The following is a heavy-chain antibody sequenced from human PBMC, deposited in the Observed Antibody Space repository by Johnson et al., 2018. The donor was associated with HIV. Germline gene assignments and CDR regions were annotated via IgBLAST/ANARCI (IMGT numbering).Heavy chain of an antibody. J-gene: IGHJ3*02. D-gene: IGHD1-14*01. CDR3: ARYPIRDDAFDI. V-gene: IGHV3-15*01. CDR1: GFTFNRAW. Sequence: MLLVESGGGLVKPGGSLRVSCAASGFTFNRAWMSWVRQAPGKGLEWVGRVKSITDGGTTDYTAPVTGRFTISRDNAKNSLYLQMNSLRGEDAAMYYCARYPIRDDAFDIWGQGTRVTVSS. CDR2: VKSITDGGTT.